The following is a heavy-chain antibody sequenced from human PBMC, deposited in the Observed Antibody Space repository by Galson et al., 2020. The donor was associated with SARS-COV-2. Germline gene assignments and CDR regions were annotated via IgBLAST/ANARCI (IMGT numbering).Heavy chain of an antibody. D-gene: IGHD4-17*01. J-gene: IGHJ4*02. V-gene: IGHV3-7*01. Sequence: GESLKISCAASGFSFSSYWMSWVRQAPGKGLEWVANIKEDGSEKYYVDSVKGRFTISRDNAKNSLYLQMNSLRAEDTAVYYCAYGGYSFPYWGQGTLVTVSS. CDR3: AYGGYSFPY. CDR1: GFSFSSYW. CDR2: IKEDGSEK.